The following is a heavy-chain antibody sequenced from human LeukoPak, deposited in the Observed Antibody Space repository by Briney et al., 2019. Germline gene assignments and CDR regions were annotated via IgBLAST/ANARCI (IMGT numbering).Heavy chain of an antibody. J-gene: IGHJ4*02. Sequence: SETLSLTCAVYGGSFSGYYWSWIRQPPGKGLEWIGEINHSGSTNYNPSLKSRVTISVDTSKNQFSLKLSSVTAADTAVYYCARQGYDSSGYHPFDYWGQGTLVTVSS. CDR2: INHSGST. D-gene: IGHD3-22*01. CDR3: ARQGYDSSGYHPFDY. V-gene: IGHV4-34*01. CDR1: GGSFSGYY.